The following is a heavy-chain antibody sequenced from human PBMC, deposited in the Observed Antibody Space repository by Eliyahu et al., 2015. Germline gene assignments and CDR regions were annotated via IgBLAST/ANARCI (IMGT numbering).Heavy chain of an antibody. V-gene: IGHV3-74*01. J-gene: IGHJ4*02. CDR3: ARDMTGPYDY. CDR2: INEDGSTT. Sequence: EVQLVEPGGGLVQPGGSLRLSCAASGFTVSNNWMHWVRQAPGKGLVWVSRINEDGSTTTYADSVKGRFTISRDNAKNTLYLQMSSLRAEDTAVYYCARDMTGPYDYWGQGTLVTVSS. CDR1: GFTVSNNW. D-gene: IGHD3-9*01.